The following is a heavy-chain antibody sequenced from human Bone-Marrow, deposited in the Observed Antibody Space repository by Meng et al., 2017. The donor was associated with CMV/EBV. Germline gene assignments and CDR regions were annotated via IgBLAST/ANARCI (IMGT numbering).Heavy chain of an antibody. J-gene: IGHJ4*02. V-gene: IGHV3-23*01. Sequence: GESLKISCAASGFTFVTYAMSWVRQAPGKGLEWVSGISGSGDNTYFANSVKGRFTISRDNSKNTLYLQMNSLRAEDTALYYCAKAYCSSTSCYADYFDYWGQGTLVTVSS. D-gene: IGHD2-2*01. CDR3: AKAYCSSTSCYADYFDY. CDR1: GFTFVTYA. CDR2: ISGSGDNT.